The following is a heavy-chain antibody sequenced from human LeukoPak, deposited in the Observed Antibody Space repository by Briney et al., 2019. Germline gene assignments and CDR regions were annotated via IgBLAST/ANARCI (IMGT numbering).Heavy chain of an antibody. CDR2: ISGSGGST. V-gene: IGHV3-23*01. CDR3: ARETAVAGQYYFDY. Sequence: AISGSGGSTYYADSVKGRFTISRDNSKNTLYLQMNSLRAEDTAVYYCARETAVAGQYYFDYWGQGTLVTVSS. J-gene: IGHJ4*02. D-gene: IGHD6-19*01.